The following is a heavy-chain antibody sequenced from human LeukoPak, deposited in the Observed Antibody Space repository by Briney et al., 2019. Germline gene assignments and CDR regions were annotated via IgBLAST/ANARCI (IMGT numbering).Heavy chain of an antibody. CDR3: ARGGDYGDAFDI. Sequence: GGSLRLSCAASGFTFSSYGMHWVRQAPGKGLEWVAVISYDGSNKYYADSVKGRFTISRDNSKNTLYLQMNSLRAEDTAVYYCARGGDYGDAFDIWGQGTMVTVSS. CDR2: ISYDGSNK. D-gene: IGHD4-17*01. V-gene: IGHV3-30*03. J-gene: IGHJ3*02. CDR1: GFTFSSYG.